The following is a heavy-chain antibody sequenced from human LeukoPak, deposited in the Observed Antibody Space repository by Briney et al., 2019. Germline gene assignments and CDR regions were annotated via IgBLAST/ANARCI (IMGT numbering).Heavy chain of an antibody. Sequence: ASVTVSCKASGYTFTIYDINWVRQATGQGLEWMGWMNPNSGNTGYAQKFQGRVTMTRNTSISTAYMELSSLRSEDTAVYYCARGVGAEPSPVRHFDYWGQGTLVTVSS. V-gene: IGHV1-8*01. J-gene: IGHJ4*02. CDR2: MNPNSGNT. CDR3: ARGVGAEPSPVRHFDY. D-gene: IGHD1-26*01. CDR1: GYTFTIYD.